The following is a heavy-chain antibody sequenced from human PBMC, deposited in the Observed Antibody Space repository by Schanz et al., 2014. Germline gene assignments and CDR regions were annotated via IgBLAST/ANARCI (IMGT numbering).Heavy chain of an antibody. CDR2: ISPNNGNT. CDR1: GYTFTSYG. D-gene: IGHD1-1*01. J-gene: IGHJ4*02. V-gene: IGHV1-18*01. CDR3: TREQTPYTNASDVRYFDY. Sequence: QVQLVQSGAEVKKPGASVKVSCKASGYTFTSYGISWVRQAPGQGLEWMGWISPNNGNTKYPQKLQGRVTMTADTTTSTSYMQLSRLRSDDTAEYYGTREQTPYTNASDVRYFDYWGQGSLVTVSS.